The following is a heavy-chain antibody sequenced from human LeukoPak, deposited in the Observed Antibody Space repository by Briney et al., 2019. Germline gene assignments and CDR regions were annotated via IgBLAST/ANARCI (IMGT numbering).Heavy chain of an antibody. D-gene: IGHD6-19*01. CDR3: ARDWNAGSGWFLWFDP. CDR2: IYTSGST. J-gene: IGHJ5*02. CDR1: SGSISSYY. V-gene: IGHV4-4*07. Sequence: SETLSLTCTVSSGSISSYYWSRIRQPAGKGLEWIGRIYTSGSTDYNSSLKSRVAMSLDTSKNQFSLKLRSVTAADTAVYYCARDWNAGSGWFLWFDPWGQGTLVTVSS.